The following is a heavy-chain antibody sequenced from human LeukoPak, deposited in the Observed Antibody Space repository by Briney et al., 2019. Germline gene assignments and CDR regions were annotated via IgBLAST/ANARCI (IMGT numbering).Heavy chain of an antibody. CDR1: GFTFSSYA. CDR2: ISGSGGST. D-gene: IGHD1-26*01. V-gene: IGHV3-23*01. CDR3: AKDGAGRGSYFDLDH. Sequence: PGGSLRLSCAASGFTFSSYAMSWVRQAPGKGLEWVSAISGSGGSTYYADSVKGRFTLSRDNSKNTLYLQMNSLRAEDTAVYYCAKDGAGRGSYFDLDHWGQGTLVTVSS. J-gene: IGHJ4*02.